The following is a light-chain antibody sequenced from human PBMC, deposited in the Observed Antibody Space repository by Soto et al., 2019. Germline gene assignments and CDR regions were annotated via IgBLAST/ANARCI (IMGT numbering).Light chain of an antibody. J-gene: IGKJ1*01. CDR2: GAS. V-gene: IGKV3-15*01. CDR1: QSVSSN. CDR3: QQYNNWPPEWT. Sequence: EIVMTQSPATLSVSPGERATLCCRASQSVSSNLAWYQQKPGQAPRLLIYGASTRATGIPARFSGSGSGTEFTLTISSLQSEDFAVYYCQQYNNWPPEWTFGQGTKVEIK.